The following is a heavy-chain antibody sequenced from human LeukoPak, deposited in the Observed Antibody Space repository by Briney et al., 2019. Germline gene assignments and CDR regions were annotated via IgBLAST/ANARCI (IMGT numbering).Heavy chain of an antibody. D-gene: IGHD3-16*02. Sequence: SETLSLTCAVYGGSFSGYYWSWIRQPPGKGLEWIGEINHSGSTNYNPSLKSRVTISVDTSKNQFSLKLSSVTAADTAVYYCARGNYDYVWGSYRREFDYWGQGTLVTVSS. CDR3: ARGNYDYVWGSYRREFDY. CDR1: GGSFSGYY. CDR2: INHSGST. J-gene: IGHJ4*02. V-gene: IGHV4-34*01.